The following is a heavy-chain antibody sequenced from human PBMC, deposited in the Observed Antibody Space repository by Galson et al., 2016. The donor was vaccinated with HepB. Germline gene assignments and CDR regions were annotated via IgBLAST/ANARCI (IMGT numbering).Heavy chain of an antibody. D-gene: IGHD1-14*01. Sequence: SVQVSCQASGYTFNTYHMHWVRQAPGQGLEWKGIIKPSGGNTIYAQKFQDRITMTRDTSTSTVYMELISLRSEDTAVYYCAIELDHSFYLDYWGQGTLLTVSS. V-gene: IGHV1-46*02. CDR3: AIELDHSFYLDY. J-gene: IGHJ4*02. CDR1: GYTFNTYH. CDR2: IKPSGGNT.